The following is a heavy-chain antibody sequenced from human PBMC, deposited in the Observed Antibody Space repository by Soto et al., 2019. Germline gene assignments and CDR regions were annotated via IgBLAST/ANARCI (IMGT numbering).Heavy chain of an antibody. D-gene: IGHD6-13*01. CDR1: GGSISGGGYY. CDR3: ARKSAAAGIYGMDV. V-gene: IGHV4-31*02. J-gene: IGHJ6*02. CDR2: IYYSGST. Sequence: SETLSLTCTVSGGSISGGGYYWSWIRQHPGKGLEWIGYIYYSGSTYYNPSLKSRVTISVDTSKNQFSLKLSSVTAADTAVYYCARKSAAAGIYGMDVWGQGTTVTVSS.